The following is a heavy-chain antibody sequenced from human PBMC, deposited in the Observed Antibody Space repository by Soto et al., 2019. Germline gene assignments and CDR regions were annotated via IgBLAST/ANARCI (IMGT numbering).Heavy chain of an antibody. CDR2: IIPIFGRA. V-gene: IGHV1-69*13. Sequence: GASVKVSCKAAGGTFSSYAISWVRQAPGQGLEWMGGIIPIFGRANYAQKFQGRVTITADESTSTAYMELSSLRSEDTAVYYCARGADYYYYGMDVWGQGTTVTVSS. CDR3: ARGADYYYYGMDV. J-gene: IGHJ6*02. CDR1: GGTFSSYA.